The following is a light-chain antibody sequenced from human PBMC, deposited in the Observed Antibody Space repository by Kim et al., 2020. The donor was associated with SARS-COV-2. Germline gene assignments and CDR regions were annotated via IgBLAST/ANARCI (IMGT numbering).Light chain of an antibody. CDR2: GAS. V-gene: IGKV3-15*01. Sequence: SVSPGESATLSCRASQSVSSNLAWYQQKPGQAPRLRSYGASTRATGIPARFSGSGSGTEFTLTISSLQSEDFAVYYCQQYNNGLTFGGGTKVDIK. CDR3: QQYNNGLT. J-gene: IGKJ4*01. CDR1: QSVSSN.